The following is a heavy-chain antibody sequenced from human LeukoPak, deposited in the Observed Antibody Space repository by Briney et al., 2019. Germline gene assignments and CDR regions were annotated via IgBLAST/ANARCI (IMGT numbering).Heavy chain of an antibody. J-gene: IGHJ4*02. V-gene: IGHV3-7*05. Sequence: GGSLRLSCVASEFTFSSYWMSWVRQAPGKGLEWVANIKEDGRGKYYVDSVKGRFTISRDNAKNSLYLQMSSLRAEDTAVYYCAREMPPGDYFDYWGQGTLVTVSS. D-gene: IGHD2-2*01. CDR3: AREMPPGDYFDY. CDR2: IKEDGRGK. CDR1: EFTFSSYW.